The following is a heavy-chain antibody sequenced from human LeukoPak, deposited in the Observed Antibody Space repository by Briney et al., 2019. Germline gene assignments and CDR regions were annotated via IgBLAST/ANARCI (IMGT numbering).Heavy chain of an antibody. V-gene: IGHV3-11*01. D-gene: IGHD4-11*01. J-gene: IGHJ4*02. Sequence: GGSLRLSCAASGFTFSDYYMSWIRQAPGKGLEWVSYISSSGSTIYYADSVKGRFTISRDNAKDSLYLQMNSLRAEDTAVYYCARVSYSNYFDYWGQGTLVTVSS. CDR2: ISSSGSTI. CDR3: ARVSYSNYFDY. CDR1: GFTFSDYY.